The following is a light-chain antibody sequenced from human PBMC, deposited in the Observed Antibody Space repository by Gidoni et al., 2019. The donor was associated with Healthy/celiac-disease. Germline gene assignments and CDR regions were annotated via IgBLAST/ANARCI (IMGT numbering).Light chain of an antibody. CDR1: QSISSW. V-gene: IGKV1-5*03. CDR3: QQYNSYPWT. CDR2: KAS. Sequence: DIHMTQSPSTLSASEGDRVTITCRASQSISSWLAWYQQKPGNAPKLLIYKASSLESGVPSRFSGSGSGTEFTLTISSLQPDDFATYYCQQYNSYPWTFGQGTKVEIK. J-gene: IGKJ1*01.